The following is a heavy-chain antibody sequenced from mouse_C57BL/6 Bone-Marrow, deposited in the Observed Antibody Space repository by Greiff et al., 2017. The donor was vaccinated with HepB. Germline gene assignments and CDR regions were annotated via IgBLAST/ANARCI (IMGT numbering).Heavy chain of an antibody. D-gene: IGHD2-3*01. Sequence: QVQLKQSGAELVKPGASVKMSCKASGYTFTSYWITWVKQRPGQGLEWIGDIYPGSGSTNYNEKFKSKATLTVDTSSSTAYMQLSSLTSEDSAVYYCARWLLRSDYWGQGTTLTVSS. CDR1: GYTFTSYW. CDR3: ARWLLRSDY. V-gene: IGHV1-55*01. J-gene: IGHJ2*01. CDR2: IYPGSGST.